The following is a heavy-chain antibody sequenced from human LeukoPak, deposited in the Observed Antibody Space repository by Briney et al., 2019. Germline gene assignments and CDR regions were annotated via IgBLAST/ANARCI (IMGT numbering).Heavy chain of an antibody. V-gene: IGHV3-74*01. J-gene: IGHJ4*02. CDR1: GLTFSTYW. CDR2: ITSDGRST. CDR3: ARDRGYVFDY. D-gene: IGHD5-12*01. Sequence: GGSLRLSCAASGLTFSTYWMHWVRQAPGKGLVWVSRITSDGRSTTYADSVKGRFTISRDNAKNTLYLQMNSLRAEDTALYYCARDRGYVFDYWGQGTLVTVSS.